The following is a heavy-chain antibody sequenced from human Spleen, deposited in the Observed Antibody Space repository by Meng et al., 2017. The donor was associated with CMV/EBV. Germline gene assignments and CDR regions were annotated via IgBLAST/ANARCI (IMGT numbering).Heavy chain of an antibody. CDR1: GFTFNSYG. D-gene: IGHD4-11*01. Sequence: GESLKISCAASGFTFNSYGMHWVRQAPGKGLEWVAVICYDGNNKYYADSVKGRFTISRDNSKSTLSVQMNRLSADDTAVYYCAKDNDYSNYVDPTSLSFFDFWGRGTLVTVSS. V-gene: IGHV3-33*06. J-gene: IGHJ4*02. CDR3: AKDNDYSNYVDPTSLSFFDF. CDR2: ICYDGNNK.